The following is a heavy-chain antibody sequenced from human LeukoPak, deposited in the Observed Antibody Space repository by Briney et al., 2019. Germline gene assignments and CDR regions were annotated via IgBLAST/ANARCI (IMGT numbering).Heavy chain of an antibody. J-gene: IGHJ4*02. V-gene: IGHV4-59*12. CDR2: IYYSGST. CDR1: GGSISSYY. Sequence: SETLSLTCTVSGGSISSYYWSWIRQPPGKGLEWIGYIYYSGSTNYNPSLKSRVTMSVDTSNNQFSLKLSSVTAADTAVYYCARVPYYYDSSNDYSGYFDYWGQGTLVTVSS. D-gene: IGHD3-22*01. CDR3: ARVPYYYDSSNDYSGYFDY.